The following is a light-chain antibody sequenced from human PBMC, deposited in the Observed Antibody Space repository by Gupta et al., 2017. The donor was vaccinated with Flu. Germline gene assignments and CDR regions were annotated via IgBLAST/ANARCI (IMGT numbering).Light chain of an antibody. J-gene: IGKJ4*01. Sequence: ERATLSCRASQSVSSSSLAWYQQKPGQAPRLLIYGASSRATGIPDRFSGSGSGTDFTLTISRLEPEDFAVYYCQQYGGSPLTFGGGTKVEIK. CDR1: QSVSSSS. CDR2: GAS. V-gene: IGKV3-20*01. CDR3: QQYGGSPLT.